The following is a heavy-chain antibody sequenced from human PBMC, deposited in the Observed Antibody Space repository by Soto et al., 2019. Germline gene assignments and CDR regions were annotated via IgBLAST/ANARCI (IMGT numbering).Heavy chain of an antibody. CDR3: ARDLDLRDFWSGHFGGVWFDP. J-gene: IGHJ5*02. CDR2: IKQDGSEK. Sequence: GGSLRLSCAASGFTFSSYWMSWVRQAPGKGLEWVANIKQDGSEKYYVDSVKGRFTISRDNAKNSLYLQMNSLRAEDTAVYYCARDLDLRDFWSGHFGGVWFDPWGQGTRVTVSS. V-gene: IGHV3-7*01. D-gene: IGHD3-3*01. CDR1: GFTFSSYW.